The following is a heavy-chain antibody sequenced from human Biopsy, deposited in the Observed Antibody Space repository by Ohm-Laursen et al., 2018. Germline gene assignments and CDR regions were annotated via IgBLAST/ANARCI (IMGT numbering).Heavy chain of an antibody. Sequence: SLRLSCTASGFSFSSYGMHWVRQAPGKGLEWVAAISYDGFNIYYADSVQGRFTISRDRSKNTLYLQMNRLRPEDTAVYYCAKGPGPEVSYFGYYYAMDVWGQGTTVTVSS. V-gene: IGHV3-30*18. D-gene: IGHD2/OR15-2a*01. J-gene: IGHJ6*02. CDR1: GFSFSSYG. CDR3: AKGPGPEVSYFGYYYAMDV. CDR2: ISYDGFNI.